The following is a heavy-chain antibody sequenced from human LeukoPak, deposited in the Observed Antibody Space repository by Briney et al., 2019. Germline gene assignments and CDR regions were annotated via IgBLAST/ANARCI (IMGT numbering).Heavy chain of an antibody. CDR2: IYYGGST. CDR3: ARGLGFGDQGWFDP. CDR1: GGSISSGGYY. J-gene: IGHJ5*02. D-gene: IGHD3-10*01. Sequence: SETLSLTCTVSGGSISSGGYYWSWIRQHPGKGLEWIGYIYYGGSTYYNPSLKSRVTISVDTSKNQFSLKLSSVTAADTAVYYCARGLGFGDQGWFDPWGQGTLVTVSS. V-gene: IGHV4-31*03.